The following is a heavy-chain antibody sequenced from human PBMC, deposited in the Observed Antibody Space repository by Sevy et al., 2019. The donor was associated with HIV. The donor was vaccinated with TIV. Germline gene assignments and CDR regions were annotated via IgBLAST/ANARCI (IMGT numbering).Heavy chain of an antibody. V-gene: IGHV3-30-3*01. J-gene: IGHJ3*02. CDR1: GFTFSSYA. D-gene: IGHD3-16*02. CDR3: ARTFMITFGGVIGNDAFDI. CDR2: ISYDGSNK. Sequence: GGSLRLSCTASGFTFSSYAMHWVRQAPGKGLEWVAVISYDGSNKYYADSVKGRFTISRDNSKNTLYQQMNSLRAEDTAVYYCARTFMITFGGVIGNDAFDIWGQGTMVTVSS.